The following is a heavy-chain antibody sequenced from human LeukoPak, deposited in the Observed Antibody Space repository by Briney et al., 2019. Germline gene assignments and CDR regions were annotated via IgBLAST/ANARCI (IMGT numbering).Heavy chain of an antibody. CDR2: ISSSSTI. V-gene: IGHV3-69-1*01. CDR1: GCTFSDYY. Sequence: GGSLRLSCAGSGCTFSDYYMRWIRQAPGKGLEWVSYISSSSTIYYADSVKGRFTISRDNAKNSLYLQMNSLRAEDTAVYYCARDVGIAAAVTPSPFAYWGQRTLVTVSS. CDR3: ARDVGIAAAVTPSPFAY. J-gene: IGHJ4*02. D-gene: IGHD6-13*01.